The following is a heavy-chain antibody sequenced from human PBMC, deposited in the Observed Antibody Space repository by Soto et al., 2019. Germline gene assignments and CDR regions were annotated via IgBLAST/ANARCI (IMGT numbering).Heavy chain of an antibody. CDR3: ARDHPFFYDFWSGYYYYYGMDV. CDR2: ISSSSSYI. D-gene: IGHD3-3*01. V-gene: IGHV3-21*01. CDR1: GFTFSSYS. Sequence: EVQLVESGGGLVKPGGSLRLSCAASGFTFSSYSMNWVRQAPGKGLEWVSSISSSSSYIYYADSVKGRFTISRDNAKNSLYLQMNSLRAEDTAVYYCARDHPFFYDFWSGYYYYYGMDVWGQGTTVTVSS. J-gene: IGHJ6*02.